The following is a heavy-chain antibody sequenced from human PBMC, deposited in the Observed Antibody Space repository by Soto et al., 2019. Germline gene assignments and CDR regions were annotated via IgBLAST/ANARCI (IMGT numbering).Heavy chain of an antibody. CDR3: TTGCSSWYPSFDY. CDR1: GFTFSNAW. CDR2: IKSKTDGGTT. D-gene: IGHD6-13*01. Sequence: EVKLVESGGGLVKPGGSLRLSCAASGFTFSNAWMSWVRQAPGKGLEWVGRIKSKTDGGTTDYAAPVKGRFTISRDDSKNTLYLQMNSLKTEDTAVYYCTTGCSSWYPSFDYWGQGTLVTVSS. V-gene: IGHV3-15*01. J-gene: IGHJ4*02.